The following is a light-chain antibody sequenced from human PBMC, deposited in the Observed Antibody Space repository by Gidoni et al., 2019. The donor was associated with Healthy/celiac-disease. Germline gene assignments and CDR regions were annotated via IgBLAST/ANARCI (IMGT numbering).Light chain of an antibody. J-gene: IGKJ1*01. CDR1: QDISNY. V-gene: IGKV1-33*01. CDR2: DAS. CDR3: QQYDILPWT. Sequence: DIQMTQSPSSLSASVGDRVTITCQASQDISNYLNWYQQKPGKAPKRLIYDASNLETGVPSRFSGRGSGTDFTFTISSLQPEDIATYYCQQYDILPWTFGQGTKVEIK.